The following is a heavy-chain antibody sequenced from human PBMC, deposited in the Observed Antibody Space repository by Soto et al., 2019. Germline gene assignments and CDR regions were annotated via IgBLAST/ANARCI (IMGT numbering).Heavy chain of an antibody. CDR3: ARIPERGYSYGFFDY. V-gene: IGHV4-4*02. Sequence: QVQLQESGPGLVKPSGTLSLTCAVSGGSISSSNWWSWVRQPPGKGLEWIGEIYHSGSTNYNPSLKSRVTISVVKSKNQFSLKLSSVTAAHTAVYYCARIPERGYSYGFFDYWGQGTLVTVSS. D-gene: IGHD5-18*01. J-gene: IGHJ4*02. CDR2: IYHSGST. CDR1: GGSISSSNW.